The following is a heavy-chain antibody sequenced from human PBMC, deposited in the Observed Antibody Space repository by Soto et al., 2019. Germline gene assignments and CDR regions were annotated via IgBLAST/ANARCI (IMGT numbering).Heavy chain of an antibody. CDR3: ARRTIGDAFDI. CDR2: IYPGDSDT. CDR1: GCGFTGYW. V-gene: IGHV5-51*01. J-gene: IGHJ3*02. Sequence: GGPRDLAGKVGGCGFTGYWVGFGCRLPGKGLERMGIIYPGDSDTRYSPSFQGQVTISADKSISTAYLQWSSLKASDTAMYYCARRTIGDAFDIWGQGTMVTVSS. D-gene: IGHD3-3*01.